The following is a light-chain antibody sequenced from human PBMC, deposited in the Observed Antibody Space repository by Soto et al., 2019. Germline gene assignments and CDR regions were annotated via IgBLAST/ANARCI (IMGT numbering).Light chain of an antibody. V-gene: IGKV3-20*01. J-gene: IGKJ1*01. CDR3: QQYGSSPWT. CDR1: QSVASSY. Sequence: ENVLTQSPCTLSLSPGERVTLSCWASQSVASSYLAWYQQKPGQSPRLLISSSSSSATGIPDRFSGSGSGTDFTLTISRLKPEDFAVSYFQQYGSSPWTFGQGTKVEIK. CDR2: SSS.